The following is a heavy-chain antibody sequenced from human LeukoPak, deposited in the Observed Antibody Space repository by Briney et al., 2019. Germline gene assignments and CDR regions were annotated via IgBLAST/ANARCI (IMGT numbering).Heavy chain of an antibody. Sequence: SETLSLTCTVSGGSISTITYYWGWIRQPPGKGLEWVGHMYYRGNTFYNPSLKSRVTISVDTSKNQFSLKLRSVTAADTAVYYCARLYGNYQNYFDYWGQGTLVTVSA. CDR2: MYYRGNT. CDR3: ARLYGNYQNYFDY. D-gene: IGHD1-7*01. V-gene: IGHV4-39*07. J-gene: IGHJ4*02. CDR1: GGSISTITYY.